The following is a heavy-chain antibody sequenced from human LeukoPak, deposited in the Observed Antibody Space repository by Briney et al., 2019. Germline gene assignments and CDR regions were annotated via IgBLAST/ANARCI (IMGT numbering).Heavy chain of an antibody. CDR2: ISSSSSYI. J-gene: IGHJ4*02. D-gene: IGHD2-15*01. Sequence: GGSLRLSCAASGFTFSSYSMNWVRQAPGKGLEWVSSISSSSSYIYYADSVKGRFTISRDNAKNSLYLQMNSLRAEDTAVYYCARIPRGVAVKEGWGQGTLVTVSS. CDR1: GFTFSSYS. V-gene: IGHV3-21*01. CDR3: ARIPRGVAVKEG.